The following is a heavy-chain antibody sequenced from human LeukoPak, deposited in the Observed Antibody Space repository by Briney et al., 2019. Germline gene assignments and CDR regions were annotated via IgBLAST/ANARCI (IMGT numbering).Heavy chain of an antibody. Sequence: GGSLRLSCTTSGFTFSNYYMNWVRQAPGKGLEFVSSISSSSTYIYYADSVKGRFTISRDNAKNTLTLQMNSLRVEDTAVYFCARDWVYKIDYWGRGTLVTVSS. CDR3: ARDWVYKIDY. J-gene: IGHJ4*02. CDR2: ISSSSTYI. V-gene: IGHV3-21*01. CDR1: GFTFSNYY. D-gene: IGHD5-24*01.